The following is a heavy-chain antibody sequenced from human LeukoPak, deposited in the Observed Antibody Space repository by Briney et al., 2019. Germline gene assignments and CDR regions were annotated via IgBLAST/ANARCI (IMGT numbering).Heavy chain of an antibody. Sequence: GGSLRLSCAASGFIVSHNYMTWVRKAPGKGLEWISVIYIDGTTYYADSVKGRFTISRDQANNTLYLQMNTLRDEDTAVYYCARGPRYSFYWGQGTLVSVSS. CDR1: GFIVSHNY. J-gene: IGHJ4*02. CDR2: IYIDGTT. CDR3: ARGPRYSFY. D-gene: IGHD6-13*01. V-gene: IGHV3-53*01.